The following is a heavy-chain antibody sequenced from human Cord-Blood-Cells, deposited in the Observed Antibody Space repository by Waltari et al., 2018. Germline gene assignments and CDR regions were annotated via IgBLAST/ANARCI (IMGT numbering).Heavy chain of an antibody. CDR2: IYYSGCT. CDR1: GGSISSYY. J-gene: IGHJ4*02. D-gene: IGHD3-16*02. Sequence: QVQLQESGPGLVKPSETLSLTCTVSGGSISSYYWSWIRQPPGKGLEWIGYIYYSGCTNYNPPLKRRVTISVDTSKNQFSLKLSSVTAADTAVYYCARDLNYDYIWGRYRYFDYWGQGTLVTVSS. CDR3: ARDLNYDYIWGRYRYFDY. V-gene: IGHV4-59*01.